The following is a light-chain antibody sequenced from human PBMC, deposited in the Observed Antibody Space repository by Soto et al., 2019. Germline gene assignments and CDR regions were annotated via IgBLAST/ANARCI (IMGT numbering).Light chain of an antibody. CDR1: QSVSSSS. V-gene: IGKV3-20*01. Sequence: EIVLTQSPGTLSLSPGERATLSCRASQSVSSSSLAWYQQKPGQAPRLLVYGASSRATGIPDRFSGSGSGTDFTLTISRLVPEDFAVYYCQPYGGSPLVTFGQGTKLEIK. J-gene: IGKJ2*01. CDR3: QPYGGSPLVT. CDR2: GAS.